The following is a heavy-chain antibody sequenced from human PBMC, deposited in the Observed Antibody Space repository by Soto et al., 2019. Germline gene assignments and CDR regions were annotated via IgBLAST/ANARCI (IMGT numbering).Heavy chain of an antibody. V-gene: IGHV2-70*11. D-gene: IGHD6-19*01. J-gene: IGHJ4*02. Sequence: VSGPTLVNPPQTLTLTCTFSGFSLSTSGMCVSWIRQPPGKALEWLARIDWDDDKYYSTSLKTRLTISKDTSKNQVVLTMTNMDPVDTATYYCARMTIESSGPTVDHWGQGTLVTVSS. CDR1: GFSLSTSGMC. CDR2: IDWDDDK. CDR3: ARMTIESSGPTVDH.